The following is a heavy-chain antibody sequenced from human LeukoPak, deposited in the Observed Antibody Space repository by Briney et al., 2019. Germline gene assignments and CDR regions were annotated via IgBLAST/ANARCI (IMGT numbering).Heavy chain of an antibody. CDR3: AKDTHYDSSDLTADY. V-gene: IGHV3-74*01. Sequence: GGSLRLSCAASGLTFSSHWMHWVRQAPGMGLVWVSRITNDGSSTTYADSVKGRFTISRDNAKNSLYLQMNSLRAEDTALYYCAKDTHYDSSDLTADYWGQGTLVTVSS. D-gene: IGHD3-22*01. CDR2: ITNDGSST. CDR1: GLTFSSHW. J-gene: IGHJ4*02.